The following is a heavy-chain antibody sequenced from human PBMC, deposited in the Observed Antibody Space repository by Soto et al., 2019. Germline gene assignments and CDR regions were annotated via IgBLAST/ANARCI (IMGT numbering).Heavy chain of an antibody. D-gene: IGHD1-1*01. V-gene: IGHV1-18*01. J-gene: IGHJ4*02. Sequence: QVHLVQSGAEVKKPGASVKVSCKASGYTFTSYCITWVRQAPGQGLEWMGWISAHNGNTDYAQKLQGRVIVTRDTSPSTAYMERRSLRSDDTAVYYCARGRYGDYWGQGALVTVSS. CDR2: ISAHNGNT. CDR3: ARGRYGDY. CDR1: GYTFTSYC.